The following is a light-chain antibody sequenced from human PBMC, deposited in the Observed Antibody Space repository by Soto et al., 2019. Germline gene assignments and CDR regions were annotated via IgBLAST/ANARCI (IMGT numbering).Light chain of an antibody. Sequence: EIVMTQSPATLSVSPGERATLSCRASQSVSINLAWYQQKPGQAPRLLMYGASTRATGIPARVSGSGSGTDFTLIISSLQAEDFALYYCQQYNNWPPWTVGQGNKVEIK. J-gene: IGKJ1*01. CDR2: GAS. CDR3: QQYNNWPPWT. V-gene: IGKV3-15*01. CDR1: QSVSIN.